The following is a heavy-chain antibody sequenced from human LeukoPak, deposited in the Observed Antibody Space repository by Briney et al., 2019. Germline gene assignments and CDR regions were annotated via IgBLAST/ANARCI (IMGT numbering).Heavy chain of an antibody. D-gene: IGHD2-15*01. J-gene: IGHJ1*01. CDR3: ARGYCSGGGCYTAEYLPH. Sequence: GASVKVSCKASGYTFTNFEINWVRQVAGQGLEWRGWMRPNSGETVNVQKFQGRVTMTRDISTSTAYMELTGLRSDDTAVYFCARGYCSGGGCYTAEYLPHWGQGTLVTVSS. CDR1: GYTFTNFE. CDR2: MRPNSGET. V-gene: IGHV1-8*02.